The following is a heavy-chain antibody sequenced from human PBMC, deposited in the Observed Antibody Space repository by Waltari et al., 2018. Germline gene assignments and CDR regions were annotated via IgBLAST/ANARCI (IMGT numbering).Heavy chain of an antibody. V-gene: IGHV1-2*02. CDR3: ARAPSNYDFWSGYYTDHYYYYMDV. CDR1: GYTFTGYY. Sequence: QVQLVQSGAEVKKPGASVKVSCKASGYTFTGYYMHWVRQAPGQGLEWMGWINPNSGGTNYAQKFQGRVTMTRDTSISTAYMELSRLRSDDTAVYYCARAPSNYDFWSGYYTDHYYYYMDVWGKGTTVTISS. CDR2: INPNSGGT. D-gene: IGHD3-3*01. J-gene: IGHJ6*03.